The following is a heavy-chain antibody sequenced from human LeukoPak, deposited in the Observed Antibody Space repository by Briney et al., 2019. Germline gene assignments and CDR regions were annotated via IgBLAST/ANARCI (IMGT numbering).Heavy chain of an antibody. V-gene: IGHV3-23*01. CDR1: GFTFSSYA. CDR3: AKDADDYDFWSGHDY. Sequence: GGSLRLSCAASGFTFSSYAMSRVREAPGKGLEWVSHISGSGGSRYYADSVKGGFTVSRDNSKNTLYLQMNSLRAEDTAVYCCAKDADDYDFWSGHDYWGQGTLVTVSS. CDR2: ISGSGGSR. J-gene: IGHJ4*02. D-gene: IGHD3-3*01.